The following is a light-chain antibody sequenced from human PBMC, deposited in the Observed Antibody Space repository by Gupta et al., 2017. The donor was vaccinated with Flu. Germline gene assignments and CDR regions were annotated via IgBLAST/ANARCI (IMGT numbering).Light chain of an antibody. CDR1: SSDVGGYNY. V-gene: IGLV2-14*01. CDR2: EVS. CDR3: SSYTSSSTVV. J-gene: IGLJ2*01. Sequence: QSALTQPASVSGSPGKSLPISCTGTSSDVGGYNYVSWYPQRPGKAPKLMIYEVSNRPSGVSNRFSGSKSGNTASLTISGLQAEDEADYYCSSYTSSSTVVFGGGTKLTVL.